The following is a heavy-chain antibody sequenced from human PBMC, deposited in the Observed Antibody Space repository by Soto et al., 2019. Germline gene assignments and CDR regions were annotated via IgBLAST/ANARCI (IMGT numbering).Heavy chain of an antibody. CDR3: ARDSASVATTWSYFDY. V-gene: IGHV4-59*01. CDR2: IYYSGST. D-gene: IGHD5-12*01. CDR1: GGSISSYY. J-gene: IGHJ4*02. Sequence: ETLSLTCTVSGGSISSYYWSWIRQPPGKGLEWIGYIYYSGSTNYNPSLKSRVTISVDTSKNQFSLKLSSVTAADTAVYYCARDSASVATTWSYFDYWGQGALVTVSS.